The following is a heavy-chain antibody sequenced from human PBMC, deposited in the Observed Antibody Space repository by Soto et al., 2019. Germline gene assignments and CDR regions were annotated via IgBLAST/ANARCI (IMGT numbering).Heavy chain of an antibody. D-gene: IGHD3-10*01. J-gene: IGHJ4*02. CDR1: GFTFTTRA. CDR2: ISASGGTT. Sequence: EVQLLESGGGLVQPGGSLRLSCAASGFTFTTRAMSWVRQAPGKGLQWVSGISASGGTTYYADSVKGRLTISRDNSKNMLYLLMTSLRDDDTAVYYCTTGIQNFDSWGRGTRVTVSS. CDR3: TTGIQNFDS. V-gene: IGHV3-23*01.